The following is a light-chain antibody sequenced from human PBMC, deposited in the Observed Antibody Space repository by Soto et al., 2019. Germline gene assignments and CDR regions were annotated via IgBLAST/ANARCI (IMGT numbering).Light chain of an antibody. CDR1: SGDVGGYNY. J-gene: IGLJ1*01. CDR2: AVT. Sequence: QSVLTQPASVSGSPGQSITFSCTGTSGDVGGYNYVSWYQQHPGKAPKLMIYAVTDRPSGVSSRFSGSKSGNTASLTISGLQAEDEADYYCSSYTSSSTLFXTGTKLTV. CDR3: SSYTSSSTL. V-gene: IGLV2-14*01.